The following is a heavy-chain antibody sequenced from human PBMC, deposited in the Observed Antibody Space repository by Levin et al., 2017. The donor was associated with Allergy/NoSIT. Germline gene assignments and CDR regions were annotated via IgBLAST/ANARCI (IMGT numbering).Heavy chain of an antibody. V-gene: IGHV4-59*01. Sequence: SETLSLTCTVSGGSISSYYWSWIRQPPGKGLEWIGYIYYSGSTNYNPSLKSRVTISVDTSKNPFSLKLSSVTAADTAVYYCAGVKYYYGSGSYPTVDYWGQGTLVTVSS. J-gene: IGHJ4*02. CDR1: GGSISSYY. CDR3: AGVKYYYGSGSYPTVDY. D-gene: IGHD3-10*01. CDR2: IYYSGST.